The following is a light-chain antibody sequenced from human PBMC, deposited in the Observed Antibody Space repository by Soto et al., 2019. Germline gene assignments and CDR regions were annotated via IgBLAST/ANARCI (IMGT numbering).Light chain of an antibody. V-gene: IGKV3-15*01. CDR2: GAS. CDR1: QSVSSN. Sequence: EIVMTQSPATLSVSPGERATLSCRASQSVSSNLAWYQQKPGQAPRLLIYGASTRATGIPARFSGSGSGTEFTLTISSLQSEDFATYYCQQAYSPPLSFGPGTKVDI. J-gene: IGKJ3*01. CDR3: QQAYSPPLS.